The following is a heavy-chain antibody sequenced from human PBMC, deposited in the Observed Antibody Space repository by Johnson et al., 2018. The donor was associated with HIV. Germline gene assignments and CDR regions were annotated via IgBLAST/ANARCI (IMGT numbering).Heavy chain of an antibody. Sequence: QEQLVESGGGVVQPGRSLRLSCAASGFTFSSYAMHWVRQAPGKGLEWVAVISYDANNKSYADSVKGRFTISRDNSNNTVYLQMNSLRAGDTAVYYCARDGGFVGAFDIWGQGTMVIVSS. V-gene: IGHV3-30*14. J-gene: IGHJ3*02. CDR2: ISYDANNK. D-gene: IGHD3-16*01. CDR1: GFTFSSYA. CDR3: ARDGGFVGAFDI.